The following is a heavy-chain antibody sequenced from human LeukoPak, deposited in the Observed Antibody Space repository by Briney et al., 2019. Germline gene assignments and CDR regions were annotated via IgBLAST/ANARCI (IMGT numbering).Heavy chain of an antibody. J-gene: IGHJ3*02. Sequence: PSETLSLTCLVSGASISSFSWSWIRQPPGKGLEWMGYIYTSGGANYNPSLKSRVSISLDTSFNHLSLKLPSVTAADTAVYYCARHHSYDSSGFYRGGTHNDALDIWGQGTMVTVSS. CDR3: ARHHSYDSSGFYRGGTHNDALDI. CDR2: IYTSGGA. CDR1: GASISSFS. V-gene: IGHV4-4*09. D-gene: IGHD3-22*01.